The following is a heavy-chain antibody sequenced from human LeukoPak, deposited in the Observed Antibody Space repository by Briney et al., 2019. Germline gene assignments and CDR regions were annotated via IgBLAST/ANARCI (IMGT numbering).Heavy chain of an antibody. CDR3: AKDLHYYGSGSSRFDY. J-gene: IGHJ4*02. D-gene: IGHD3-10*01. V-gene: IGHV3-23*01. Sequence: PGGSLRLSCAASGFTFSSYAMSWVRQAPGKGLEWVSAISGSGGSTYYADSVKGRFTISRDNSKNTLYLQMNSLRAEDTAVYYCAKDLHYYGSGSSRFDYWGQGTLVTVSS. CDR1: GFTFSSYA. CDR2: ISGSGGST.